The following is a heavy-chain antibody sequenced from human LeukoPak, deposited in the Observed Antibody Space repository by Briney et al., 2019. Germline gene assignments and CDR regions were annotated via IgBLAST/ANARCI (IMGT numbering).Heavy chain of an antibody. J-gene: IGHJ4*02. Sequence: SETLSLTCTVSGGSISSSSYYWGWIRQPPGKGLEWIGSIYYSGSTYYNPSLKSRVTISVDTSKNQFSLKLSSVTAADTAAYYCARLPNYYDSSGYYYYFDYWGQGTLVTVSS. CDR3: ARLPNYYDSSGYYYYFDY. V-gene: IGHV4-39*01. D-gene: IGHD3-22*01. CDR1: GGSISSSSYY. CDR2: IYYSGST.